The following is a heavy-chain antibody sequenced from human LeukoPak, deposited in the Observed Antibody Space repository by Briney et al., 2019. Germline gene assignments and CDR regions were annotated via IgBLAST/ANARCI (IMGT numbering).Heavy chain of an antibody. J-gene: IGHJ3*02. V-gene: IGHV4-38-2*01. CDR2: VYHSGST. D-gene: IGHD2-21*01. Sequence: PSETLSLTCAVSGYSISSGYYWGWIRQRPGEGLDWIGSVYHSGSTSYNPSLKRRITISVDTSKNQFSLKLSSVTAADTAVYYCARRHIVANAFDIWGQGTMVTVSS. CDR3: ARRHIVANAFDI. CDR1: GYSISSGYY.